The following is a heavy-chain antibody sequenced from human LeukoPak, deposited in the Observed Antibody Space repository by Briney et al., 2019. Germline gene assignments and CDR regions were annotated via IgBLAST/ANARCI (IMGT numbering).Heavy chain of an antibody. CDR2: IWYDGSNR. J-gene: IGHJ4*02. Sequence: GGSLRLSCAAPGFTFSNYGMHWVRQAPGKGLEWVAAIWYDGSNRYYGDSVKGRFTISRDNSKNTLYLQMNSLRAEDTAAYYCARAGYGDPHFDFWGQGTLVTVSS. CDR3: ARAGYGDPHFDF. V-gene: IGHV3-33*01. CDR1: GFTFSNYG. D-gene: IGHD4-17*01.